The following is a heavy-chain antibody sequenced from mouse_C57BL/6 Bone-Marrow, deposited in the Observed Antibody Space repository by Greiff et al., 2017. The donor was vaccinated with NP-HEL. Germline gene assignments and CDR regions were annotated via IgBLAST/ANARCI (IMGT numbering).Heavy chain of an antibody. CDR2: IDPSDSYT. CDR3: ARGRYPFNY. CDR1: GYTFTSYW. Sequence: VQLQQPGAELVMPGASVKLSCKASGYTFTSYWMHWVKQRPGQGLEWIGEIDPSDSYTNYNQKFKGKSTLTVDKSSSTAYMQLSSLTSEDSAVYYCARGRYPFNYWGQGTTLTVSS. V-gene: IGHV1-69*01. J-gene: IGHJ2*01. D-gene: IGHD1-1*01.